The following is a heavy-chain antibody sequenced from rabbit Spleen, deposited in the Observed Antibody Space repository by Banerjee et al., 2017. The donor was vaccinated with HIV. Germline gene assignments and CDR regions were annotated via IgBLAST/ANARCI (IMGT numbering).Heavy chain of an antibody. CDR3: ARDTGSSFSSYGMDL. Sequence: QEQVVESGGGLVQPEGSLTVTCTASGFSFSSSYYMCWVRQAPGKGLESIACIYGGSGGSTWYASWAKGRFTCSKTSSTTVTLQMTSLTVADTATYFCARDTGSSFSSYGMDLWGQGTLVTVS. D-gene: IGHD8-1*01. V-gene: IGHV1S45*01. CDR2: IYGGSGGST. J-gene: IGHJ6*01. CDR1: GFSFSSSYY.